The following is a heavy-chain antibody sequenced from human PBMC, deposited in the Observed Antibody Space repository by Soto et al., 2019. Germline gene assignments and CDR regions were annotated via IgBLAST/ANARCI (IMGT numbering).Heavy chain of an antibody. CDR1: GFTFSSYG. CDR3: ARDIVLMVYARIDYGMDV. CDR2: IWYDGSNK. Sequence: GGSLRLSCAASGFTFSSYGMHWVRQAPGKGLGWVAVIWYDGSNKYYADSVKGRFTISRDNSKNTLYLQMNSLRAEDTAVYYCARDIVLMVYARIDYGMDVWGQGTTVTVSS. D-gene: IGHD2-8*01. V-gene: IGHV3-33*01. J-gene: IGHJ6*02.